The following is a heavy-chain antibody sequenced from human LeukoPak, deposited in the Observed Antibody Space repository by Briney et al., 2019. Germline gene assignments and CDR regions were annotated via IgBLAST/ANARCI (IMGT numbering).Heavy chain of an antibody. V-gene: IGHV1-69*13. CDR1: GGTFSRYA. J-gene: IGHJ4*02. CDR3: ARHLNYYDSSGPADY. CDR2: IIPIFGTA. D-gene: IGHD3-22*01. Sequence: GASVKVSCKASGGTFSRYAISWGRQAPGRRLELMGGIIPIFGTANYAQKFQGRVTITADESTSTAYMELSSLRSEDTAVYYCARHLNYYDSSGPADYWGQGTLVTVSS.